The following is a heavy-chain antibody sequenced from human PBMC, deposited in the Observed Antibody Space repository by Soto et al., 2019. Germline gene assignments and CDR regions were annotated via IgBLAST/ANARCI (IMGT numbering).Heavy chain of an antibody. CDR1: GGSVSSDNYY. J-gene: IGHJ6*02. D-gene: IGHD2-21*02. CDR3: ARAPPGVTATYYYGLDV. Sequence: SETLSLTCTVSGGSVSSDNYYWSWIRQPPGKGLEWIGYVYNIGTTHYNPSFKSRVTISGDMSKNQFSLRLTSVTAADTAVYYCARAPPGVTATYYYGLDVWGQGTTVTVSS. CDR2: VYNIGTT. V-gene: IGHV4-61*01.